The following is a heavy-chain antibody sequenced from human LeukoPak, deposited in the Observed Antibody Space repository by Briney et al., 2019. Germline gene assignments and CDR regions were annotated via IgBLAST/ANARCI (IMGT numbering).Heavy chain of an antibody. J-gene: IGHJ4*02. Sequence: GGSLRLSCAASGFTFSSYSMNWVRQAPGKGLEWVSSISSSSSYIYYADSVKGRFTISRDNAKNSLYLQMNSLGAEDTAVYYCARDPQGYSDYFDYWGQGTLVTVSS. V-gene: IGHV3-21*01. CDR3: ARDPQGYSDYFDY. CDR2: ISSSSSYI. CDR1: GFTFSSYS. D-gene: IGHD5-18*01.